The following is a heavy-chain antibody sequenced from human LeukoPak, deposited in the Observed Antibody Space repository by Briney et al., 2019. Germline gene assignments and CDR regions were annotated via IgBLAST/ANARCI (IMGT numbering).Heavy chain of an antibody. CDR3: TVWYLIDAFDI. CDR1: GFTFSSHS. V-gene: IGHV3-21*01. J-gene: IGHJ3*02. Sequence: GGSLRLSCAASGFTFSSHSMNWVRQTPGKGLEWVSSISSSSSYIYYADSVKGRFTISRDNAKNSLYLQMNSLRAEDTAVYYCTVWYLIDAFDIWGQGTMVTVSS. D-gene: IGHD6-13*01. CDR2: ISSSSSYI.